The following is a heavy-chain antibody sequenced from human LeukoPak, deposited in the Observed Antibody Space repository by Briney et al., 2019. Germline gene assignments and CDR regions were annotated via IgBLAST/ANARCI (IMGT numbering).Heavy chain of an antibody. D-gene: IGHD3-10*01. CDR1: GFTFSSYW. CDR3: ARDWPFSYGSGSDYYYYYMDV. CDR2: IKQDGSEK. V-gene: IGHV3-7*01. Sequence: GGSLRLSCAASGFTFSSYWMSWVRQAPGKGLEWVANIKQDGSEKYYVDSVKGRFTISRDNAKNSLYLQMNSLRAEDTAVYYCARDWPFSYGSGSDYYYYYMDVWGKGTTVTVSS. J-gene: IGHJ6*03.